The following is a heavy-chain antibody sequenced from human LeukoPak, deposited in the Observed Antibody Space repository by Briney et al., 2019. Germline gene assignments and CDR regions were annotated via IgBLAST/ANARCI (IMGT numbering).Heavy chain of an antibody. J-gene: IGHJ3*02. Sequence: GGSLRLSCAASGFTFSNYDMHWVRQAPGKGLEWVAVISYDGSNKFYADSVKGRFTISRDNSKNTLYLLMNTLRAEDTAVYYCAKTYYDFWSAQGAFDIWGQGTMVTVSS. V-gene: IGHV3-30*18. CDR1: GFTFSNYD. D-gene: IGHD3-3*01. CDR3: AKTYYDFWSAQGAFDI. CDR2: ISYDGSNK.